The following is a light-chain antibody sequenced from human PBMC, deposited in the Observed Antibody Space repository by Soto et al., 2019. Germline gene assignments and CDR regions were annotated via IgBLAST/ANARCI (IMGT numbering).Light chain of an antibody. CDR3: AAWDDSLSALYV. Sequence: VLTQPPSASGTPGQRVTISCSGSSSNIGSNYVYWYQQLLGTAPKLLIYRNNQRPSGVPDRFSGSKSGTSASLAISGLRSEDEADYYCAAWDDSLSALYVFGTGTKVTVL. CDR2: RNN. J-gene: IGLJ1*01. V-gene: IGLV1-47*01. CDR1: SSNIGSNY.